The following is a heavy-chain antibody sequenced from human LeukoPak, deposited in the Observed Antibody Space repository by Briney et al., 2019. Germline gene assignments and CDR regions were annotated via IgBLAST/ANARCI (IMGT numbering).Heavy chain of an antibody. D-gene: IGHD2-2*01. CDR2: LSGSGGNT. CDR1: AFTFSTYG. CDR3: AKVASLCTSTSCVRGGFDY. V-gene: IGHV3-23*01. J-gene: IGHJ4*02. Sequence: GKSLRLSCAASAFTFSTYGMHWVRQAPGKGLEWVSALSGSGGNTYYADSVKGRFTISRDNSKNTLYLQMNSLRAEDTAKYYCAKVASLCTSTSCVRGGFDYWGQGTLVTVSS.